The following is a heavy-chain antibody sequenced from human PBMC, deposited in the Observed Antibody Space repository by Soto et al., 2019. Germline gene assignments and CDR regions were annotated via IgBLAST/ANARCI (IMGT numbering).Heavy chain of an antibody. CDR3: ARDGPHSSGWRRFDY. D-gene: IGHD6-19*01. V-gene: IGHV1-69*13. J-gene: IGHJ4*02. CDR2: IIPIFGTA. CDR1: GGTFSSYA. Sequence: SVKVSCKASGGTFSSYAISWVRQAPGQGLEWMGGIIPIFGTANYAQKFQGRVTITADESTSTAYMELSSLRSEDTAVYYCARDGPHSSGWRRFDYWGQGTLVTVSS.